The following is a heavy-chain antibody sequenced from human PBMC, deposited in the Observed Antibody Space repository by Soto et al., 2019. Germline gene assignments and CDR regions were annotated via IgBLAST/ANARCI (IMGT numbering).Heavy chain of an antibody. CDR2: IYSSGNS. CDR3: ARCQRFSHWFGP. J-gene: IGHJ5*02. CDR1: GGTIRGYY. D-gene: IGHD3-3*01. Sequence: PSESLSLTCSAAGGTIRGYYWTWIRQPAGKGLEWIGRIYSSGNSKYNPSLQSLVTMSLDTSHNPFSLRLTSVTAADTAVYYCARCQRFSHWFGP. V-gene: IGHV4-4*07.